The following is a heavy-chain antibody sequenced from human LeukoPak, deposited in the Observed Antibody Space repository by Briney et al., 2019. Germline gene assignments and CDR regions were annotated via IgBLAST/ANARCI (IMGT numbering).Heavy chain of an antibody. CDR2: IYHSGST. Sequence: SETLSLTCIVSGGSIISTSYYWGWIRQPPGEGLDWIGSIYHSGSTYYNPSLKSRVTISVDTSKNQFSLKLSSVTAADTAVYYCARYLKGPVMVVYYFDYWGQGTLVTVSS. J-gene: IGHJ4*02. D-gene: IGHD5-18*01. V-gene: IGHV4-39*07. CDR3: ARYLKGPVMVVYYFDY. CDR1: GGSIISTSYY.